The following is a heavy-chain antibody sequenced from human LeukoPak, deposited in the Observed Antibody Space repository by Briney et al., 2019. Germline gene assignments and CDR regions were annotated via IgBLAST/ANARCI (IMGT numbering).Heavy chain of an antibody. J-gene: IGHJ6*02. V-gene: IGHV4-39*01. D-gene: IGHD3-3*01. CDR2: IYYSGST. CDR1: GGSISSSSYY. Sequence: SETLSLTCTVSGGSISSSSYYWGWIRQPPGKRLEWIGSIYYSGSTYYNPSLKSRVTISVDTSKNQFSLKLSSVTAADTAVYYCARMYYDFWSGYYYYYGMDVWGQGTTVTVSS. CDR3: ARMYYDFWSGYYYYYGMDV.